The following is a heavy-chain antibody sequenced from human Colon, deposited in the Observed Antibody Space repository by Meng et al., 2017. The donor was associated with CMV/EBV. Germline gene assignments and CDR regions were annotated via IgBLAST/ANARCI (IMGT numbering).Heavy chain of an antibody. Sequence: GGFLRLSCTTSGFAFDTFGMNWVRQAPGKGLEWVASISYGGTYIYYSDSVQGRFSISRDNPKNSMFLQMNSLRPEDTAIYYCARQTSSSSYDHWGQGTLVTVSS. J-gene: IGHJ5*02. CDR3: ARQTSSSSYDH. V-gene: IGHV3-21*01. D-gene: IGHD2-2*01. CDR2: ISYGGTYI. CDR1: GFAFDTFG.